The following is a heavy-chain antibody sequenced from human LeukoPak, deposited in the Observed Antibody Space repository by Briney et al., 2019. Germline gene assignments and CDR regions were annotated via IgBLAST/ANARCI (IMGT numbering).Heavy chain of an antibody. Sequence: SETLSLTCAVYGGSFSGYYWSWIRQPPGKGLEWIGEINHSGSTNYNPSLKSRVTISVDTSKNQFSLKLSSVTAADTAAYYCARDCSSTSCSPYAFDIWGQGTMVTVSS. CDR2: INHSGST. J-gene: IGHJ3*02. CDR3: ARDCSSTSCSPYAFDI. V-gene: IGHV4-34*01. D-gene: IGHD2-2*01. CDR1: GGSFSGYY.